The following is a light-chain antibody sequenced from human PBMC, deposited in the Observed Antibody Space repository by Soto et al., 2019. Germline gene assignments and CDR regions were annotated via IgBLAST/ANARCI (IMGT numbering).Light chain of an antibody. CDR1: RRDVGGYNY. Sequence: QSALTQPAFVFGSPGPADNNSFTGTRRDVGGYNYDSWYQQYPGKYPKLLIYEVTHRPSGVSNRFSGSKSGNTASLTISGFQAEDEADYYCSSYTISTALTFVFGTGTKVTVL. CDR2: EVT. CDR3: SSYTISTALTFV. J-gene: IGLJ1*01. V-gene: IGLV2-14*01.